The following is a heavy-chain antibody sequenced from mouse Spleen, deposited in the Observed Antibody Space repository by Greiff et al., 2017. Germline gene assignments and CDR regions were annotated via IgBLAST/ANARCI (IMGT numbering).Heavy chain of an antibody. CDR2: LDPSDSYT. J-gene: IGHJ4*01. Sequence: QVQLQQSGAELVMPGASVKLSCKASGYTFTSYWLHWVKQRPGQGLEWIGELDPSDSYTNYNQKFKGKATLTVDKSSSTAYMQLSSLTSEDSAVYYCARWNYEDYAMDYWGQGTSVTVSS. D-gene: IGHD1-1*01. CDR1: GYTFTSYW. V-gene: IGHV1-69*01. CDR3: ARWNYEDYAMDY.